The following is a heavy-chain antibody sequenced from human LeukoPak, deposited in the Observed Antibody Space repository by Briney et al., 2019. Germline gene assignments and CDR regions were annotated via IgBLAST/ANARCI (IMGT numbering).Heavy chain of an antibody. Sequence: GGSLRLTCVASGFTFSSYWMSWLRQATGKGLEWVANMKEDGSEKYYVDSVKGRFTVSRDNAKNSMYLQMNSLRAEDTAVYYCARYTRSSGGDYWGQGTLVTVSS. J-gene: IGHJ4*02. V-gene: IGHV3-7*01. D-gene: IGHD6-6*01. CDR2: MKEDGSEK. CDR3: ARYTRSSGGDY. CDR1: GFTFSSYW.